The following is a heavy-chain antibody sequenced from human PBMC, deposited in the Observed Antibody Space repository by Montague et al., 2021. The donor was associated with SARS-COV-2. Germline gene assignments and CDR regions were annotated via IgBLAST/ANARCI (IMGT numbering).Heavy chain of an antibody. V-gene: IGHV4-59*01. Sequence: SETLFLTCTVSGGSISSYYWSWIRQPPGKGLEWIGYIYYSGSTNCNPSLKSRVTISLDTSKNQFSLKLNSVTAADTAVYYCARGSYGPGAFDIWGQGTMVTVSS. CDR1: GGSISSYY. CDR2: IYYSGST. D-gene: IGHD5-18*01. CDR3: ARGSYGPGAFDI. J-gene: IGHJ3*02.